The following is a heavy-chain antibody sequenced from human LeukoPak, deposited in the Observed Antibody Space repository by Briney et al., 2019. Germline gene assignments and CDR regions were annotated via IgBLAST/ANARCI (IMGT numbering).Heavy chain of an antibody. CDR2: MNPNSGNT. Sequence: VASVKVSCKASGYTFTSYDINWVRQATGQGLEWMGWMNPNSGNTGYAQKLQGRVTMTRNTSISTAYMELSSLRSEGTAVYYCARSGSTFSYYDFWSGYYHYYYMDVWGKGTTVTVSS. D-gene: IGHD3-3*01. J-gene: IGHJ6*03. CDR3: ARSGSTFSYYDFWSGYYHYYYMDV. V-gene: IGHV1-8*01. CDR1: GYTFTSYD.